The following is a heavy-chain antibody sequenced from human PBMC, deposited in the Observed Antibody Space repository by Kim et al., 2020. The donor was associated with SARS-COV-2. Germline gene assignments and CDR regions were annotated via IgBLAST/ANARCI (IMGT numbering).Heavy chain of an antibody. CDR3: ARGGYDYVWGSYRDYYYYYGMDV. CDR2: ISSSSSYT. J-gene: IGHJ6*02. D-gene: IGHD3-16*02. Sequence: GGSLRLSCAASGFTFSDYYMSWIRQAPGKGLEWVSYISSSSSYTNYADSVKGRFTISRDNAKNSLYLQMNSLRAEDTAVYYCARGGYDYVWGSYRDYYYYYGMDVWGQGTTVTVS. V-gene: IGHV3-11*05. CDR1: GFTFSDYY.